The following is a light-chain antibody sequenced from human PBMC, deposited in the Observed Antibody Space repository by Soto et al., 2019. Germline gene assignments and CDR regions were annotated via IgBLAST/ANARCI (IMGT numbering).Light chain of an antibody. CDR1: QAIRTA. V-gene: IGKV1-39*01. CDR2: AAS. J-gene: IGKJ1*01. Sequence: IQLTQSPSSLYASVGDRVTITCRASQAIRTALGWYQQKPGKVPKLLIYAASSLQSGVPSRFSGGGSGTYFTLTISSLQPEDFATYYCQQSYRTPRTFGQGTKVDIK. CDR3: QQSYRTPRT.